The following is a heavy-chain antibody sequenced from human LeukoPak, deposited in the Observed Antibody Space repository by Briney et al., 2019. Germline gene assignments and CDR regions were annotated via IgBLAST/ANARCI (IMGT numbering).Heavy chain of an antibody. J-gene: IGHJ1*01. CDR2: ISGSGGST. CDR3: AKDTGIAAAGTKYFQH. Sequence: GGSLRLSCAASGFTFSSYSMNWVRQAPGKGLEWVSAISGSGGSTYYADSVKGRFTISRDNSKNTLYLQMNSLRAEDTAVYYCAKDTGIAAAGTKYFQHWGQGTLVTVSS. D-gene: IGHD6-13*01. V-gene: IGHV3-23*01. CDR1: GFTFSSYS.